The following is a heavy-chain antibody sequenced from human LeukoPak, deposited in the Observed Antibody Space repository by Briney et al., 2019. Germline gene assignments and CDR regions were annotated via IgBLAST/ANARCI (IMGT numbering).Heavy chain of an antibody. V-gene: IGHV1-69*13. CDR3: ATPIGELLPIV. Sequence: ASVKVSCKASGGTFSSYAISWVRQAPGQGLEWMGGIIPIIGTANYAQKFQGRVTITADESTSTAYMELSSLRSEDTAVYYCATPIGELLPIVWGQGTLVTVSS. D-gene: IGHD1-26*01. J-gene: IGHJ4*02. CDR1: GGTFSSYA. CDR2: IIPIIGTA.